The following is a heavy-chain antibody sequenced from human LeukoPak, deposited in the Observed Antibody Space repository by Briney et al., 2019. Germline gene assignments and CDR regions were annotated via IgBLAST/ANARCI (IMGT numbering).Heavy chain of an antibody. CDR1: GFTLSSYW. V-gene: IGHV3-7*03. Sequence: GGSLRLSCAASGFTLSSYWMSWVRQAPGKGLEWVANIKQDGSEKYYVDSVKGRFTISRDNAKNSLYLQMNSLRAEDTAVYYCARPLGYCSGGSCPLGAFDIWGQGTLVTVSS. D-gene: IGHD2-15*01. J-gene: IGHJ4*02. CDR3: ARPLGYCSGGSCPLGAFDI. CDR2: IKQDGSEK.